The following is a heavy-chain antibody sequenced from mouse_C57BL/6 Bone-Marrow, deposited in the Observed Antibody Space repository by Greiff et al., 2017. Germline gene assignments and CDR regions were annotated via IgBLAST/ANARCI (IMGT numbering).Heavy chain of an antibody. CDR3: ARSGPLGRSFDY. V-gene: IGHV1-55*01. CDR1: GYTFTSYW. Sequence: QVQLQQPGAELVKPGASVKMSCKASGYTFTSYWITWVKQRPGQGLEWIGDIYPTSGRTNYNEKFKSKAIQTVDTSSNTAYMQPSSLTSEDSAVFYWARSGPLGRSFDYWGQGTTLTVSS. CDR2: IYPTSGRT. D-gene: IGHD4-1*01. J-gene: IGHJ2*01.